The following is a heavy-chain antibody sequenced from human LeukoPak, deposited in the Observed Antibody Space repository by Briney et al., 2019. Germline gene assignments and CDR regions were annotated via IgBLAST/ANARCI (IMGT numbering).Heavy chain of an antibody. CDR1: GYTFASYD. V-gene: IGHV1-8*01. D-gene: IGHD7-27*01. CDR3: AIWGSLHYFDY. Sequence: APVKVSCKASGYTFASYDINWVRQATGQGLEWMGWMNPNSGNTGYAQKFQGRVTMTRNTSISTAYMELSSLRSEDTAVYYCAIWGSLHYFDYWGQGTLVTVSS. J-gene: IGHJ4*02. CDR2: MNPNSGNT.